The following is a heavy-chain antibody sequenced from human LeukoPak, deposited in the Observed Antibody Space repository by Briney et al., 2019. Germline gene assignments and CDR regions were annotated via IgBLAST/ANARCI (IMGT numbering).Heavy chain of an antibody. Sequence: GGSLRLSCAASGFSISRYAMHWVRQAPGKGLEWVAVISDDGSNKYYADSVKGRFTISRDNSKNTLYLQMNSLRAEDTAVYYCVRWGYGDRAFDYWGQGTLVTVSS. CDR1: GFSISRYA. V-gene: IGHV3-30*14. CDR3: VRWGYGDRAFDY. J-gene: IGHJ4*02. CDR2: ISDDGSNK. D-gene: IGHD4-17*01.